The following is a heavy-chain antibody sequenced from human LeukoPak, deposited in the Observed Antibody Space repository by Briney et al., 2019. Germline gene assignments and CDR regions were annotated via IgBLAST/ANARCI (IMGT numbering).Heavy chain of an antibody. Sequence: GESLKISCKGSGDSFTSYWIGWVRQMPGKGLEWMGIIYPGDSDTRYSPSFQGQVTISADKSISTAYLQWSSLKASDTAMYYCVVDRGSGYCLFDYWGQGTLVTVSS. J-gene: IGHJ4*02. D-gene: IGHD3-22*01. CDR1: GDSFTSYW. V-gene: IGHV5-51*01. CDR3: VVDRGSGYCLFDY. CDR2: IYPGDSDT.